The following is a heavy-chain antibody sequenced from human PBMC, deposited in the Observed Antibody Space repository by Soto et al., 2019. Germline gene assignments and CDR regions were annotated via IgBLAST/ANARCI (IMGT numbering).Heavy chain of an antibody. V-gene: IGHV4-34*01. CDR2: INHSGST. Sequence: SETLSLTCAVYGGSFSGYYWSWIRQPPGKGLEWIGEINHSGSTNYNPSLKSRVTISVDTSKNQFSLKLSSVTAADTAVYYCARTFRTGRRPGFDYWGQGTLVTVSS. J-gene: IGHJ4*02. CDR3: ARTFRTGRRPGFDY. D-gene: IGHD1-1*01. CDR1: GGSFSGYY.